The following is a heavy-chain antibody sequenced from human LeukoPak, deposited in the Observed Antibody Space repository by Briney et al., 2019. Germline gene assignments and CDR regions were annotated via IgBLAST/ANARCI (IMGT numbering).Heavy chain of an antibody. J-gene: IGHJ4*02. Sequence: ASVKVSCKASGGTFRSYAISWVRQAPGQGLEWMGRIIPILGIANYAQKFQGRVTITADKSTSTAYMELSSLRSEDTAVYYCARVMGPLRYFDWLPPDYWGQGTLVTVSS. V-gene: IGHV1-69*04. CDR3: ARVMGPLRYFDWLPPDY. D-gene: IGHD3-9*01. CDR1: GGTFRSYA. CDR2: IIPILGIA.